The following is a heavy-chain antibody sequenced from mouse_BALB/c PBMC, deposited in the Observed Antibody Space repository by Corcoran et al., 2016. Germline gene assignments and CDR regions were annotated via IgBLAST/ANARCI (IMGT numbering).Heavy chain of an antibody. Sequence: EVQLQQSGVELVKPGASVKLSCTASGFNIKDTYMHWVKQRPEQGLEWIGRIDPANGNTTYDPKFQGKATITADTSSNTAYLQLSSLTSEDTAVYYCARLLRSFYAMDYWGQGTSVTVSS. V-gene: IGHV14-3*02. J-gene: IGHJ4*01. D-gene: IGHD1-1*01. CDR1: GFNIKDTY. CDR2: IDPANGNT. CDR3: ARLLRSFYAMDY.